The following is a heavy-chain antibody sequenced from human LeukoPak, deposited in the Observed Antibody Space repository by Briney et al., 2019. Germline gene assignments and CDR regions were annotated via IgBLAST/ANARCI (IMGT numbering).Heavy chain of an antibody. CDR1: GFTFSSYA. CDR2: ISGSGGST. Sequence: GGSLRLSCAASGFTFSSYAMSWVRQAPGKGLEWVSAISGSGGSTYYADSVKGRFTISRDNYKNSLYLQMNSLRDEDTAVYYCARDWGSNLYYFDYWGQGTLVTVSS. J-gene: IGHJ4*02. V-gene: IGHV3-23*01. D-gene: IGHD2-15*01. CDR3: ARDWGSNLYYFDY.